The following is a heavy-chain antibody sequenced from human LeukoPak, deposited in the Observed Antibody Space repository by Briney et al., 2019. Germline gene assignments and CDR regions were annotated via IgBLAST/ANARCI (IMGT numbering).Heavy chain of an antibody. Sequence: GGSLRLCCAASGFTFSSYAMSWVRQAPGKGLEWVSAISGSGGSTYYADSVKGRFTISRDNSKNTLYLQMNSLRAEDTAVYYCAKDKRVTPTVDYWGQGTLVTVSS. J-gene: IGHJ4*02. D-gene: IGHD2-21*02. CDR1: GFTFSSYA. CDR2: ISGSGGST. V-gene: IGHV3-23*01. CDR3: AKDKRVTPTVDY.